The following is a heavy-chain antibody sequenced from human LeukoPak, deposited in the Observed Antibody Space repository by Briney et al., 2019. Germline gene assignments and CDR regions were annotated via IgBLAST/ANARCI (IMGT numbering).Heavy chain of an antibody. Sequence: PGRCLRLSCATSGFTFSHYGMHWVRQAPGKGLEWVAVIWSDGSNRYYGDPVKGRFTISRDNFKRTVYLQMNSLRAEDTAVYYCAKDAQRGFDYSNSLDNWGQGTLVTVSS. CDR3: AKDAQRGFDYSNSLDN. V-gene: IGHV3-33*06. J-gene: IGHJ4*02. D-gene: IGHD4-11*01. CDR2: IWSDGSNR. CDR1: GFTFSHYG.